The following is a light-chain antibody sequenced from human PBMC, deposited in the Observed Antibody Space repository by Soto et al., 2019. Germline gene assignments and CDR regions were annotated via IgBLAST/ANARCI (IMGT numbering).Light chain of an antibody. Sequence: DIQMTQSPSSVSASVGDRVTISCRASQNIGSRLAWYQQRPGKAPKLLVYGASRLQSGVPLRFGGSGYGTDFTLTISSLQPEDFATYYCQQGYSFPLTFGGGTKIEIK. CDR3: QQGYSFPLT. CDR2: GAS. CDR1: QNIGSR. J-gene: IGKJ4*01. V-gene: IGKV1-12*01.